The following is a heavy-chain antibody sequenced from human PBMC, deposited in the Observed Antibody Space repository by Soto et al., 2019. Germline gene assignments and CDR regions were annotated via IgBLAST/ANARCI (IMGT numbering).Heavy chain of an antibody. V-gene: IGHV1-18*01. CDR1: GYTFSSYF. Sequence: QVQLVQSGAEVKKPGASVKVSCKASGYTFSSYFISWVRQAPGQGLEWMGWISAYNGNTNYAQNLQGRVTMTADTSTSTAYIELRSLRSDDTAVYYCARDLPPVDYWGQGTLVTVSS. CDR3: ARDLPPVDY. CDR2: ISAYNGNT. J-gene: IGHJ4*02.